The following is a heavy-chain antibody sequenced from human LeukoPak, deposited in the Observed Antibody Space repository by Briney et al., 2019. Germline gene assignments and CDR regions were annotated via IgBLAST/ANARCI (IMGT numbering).Heavy chain of an antibody. CDR2: IYNGVNT. CDR3: ARSRAFNSGAFDP. Sequence: SETLPLTCTVSGASVSSASYWSWIRQPPGKGVEWIAHIYNGVNTNYNPSLKSRVTISVDTSKNQFSLRLNSVTAADTAVYYCARSRAFNSGAFDPWGQGSLDTVSS. V-gene: IGHV4-61*01. J-gene: IGHJ5*02. D-gene: IGHD1-26*01. CDR1: GASVSSASY.